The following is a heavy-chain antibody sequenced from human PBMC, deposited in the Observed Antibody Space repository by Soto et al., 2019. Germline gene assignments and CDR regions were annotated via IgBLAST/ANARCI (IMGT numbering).Heavy chain of an antibody. Sequence: AGGSLRLSCAASGFTFSSYGMHWVRQAPGKGLEWVAVISYDGSNKYYADSVKGRFTISRDNSKNTLYLQMNSLRAEDTAVYYCAKVMKQLDAYYYGMDVWGQGTTVTVSS. D-gene: IGHD6-6*01. CDR1: GFTFSSYG. CDR2: ISYDGSNK. V-gene: IGHV3-30*18. J-gene: IGHJ6*02. CDR3: AKVMKQLDAYYYGMDV.